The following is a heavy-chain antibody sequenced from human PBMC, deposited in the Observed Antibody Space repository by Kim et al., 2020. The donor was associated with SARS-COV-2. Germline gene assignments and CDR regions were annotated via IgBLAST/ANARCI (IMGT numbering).Heavy chain of an antibody. Sequence: GGSLRLSCAASGFTFSSYGMHWVRQAPGKGLEWVAVISYDGSNKYYADSVKGRFTISRDNSKNTLYLQMNSLRAEDTAVYYCAKDPDLYSSGYFDYWGQG. V-gene: IGHV3-30*18. J-gene: IGHJ4*02. CDR1: GFTFSSYG. CDR2: ISYDGSNK. CDR3: AKDPDLYSSGYFDY. D-gene: IGHD6-19*01.